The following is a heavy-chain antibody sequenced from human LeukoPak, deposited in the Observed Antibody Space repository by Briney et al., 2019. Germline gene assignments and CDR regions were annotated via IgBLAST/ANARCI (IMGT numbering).Heavy chain of an antibody. D-gene: IGHD1-26*01. CDR3: AREVGSFDY. Sequence: GGSLRLSCAASGFTFSSYSMNWVRQAPGKGLEWVSCISSSGGSTYYADSVKGRFTMSRDNSKNTLYLQMNSLRAEDTAVYYCAREVGSFDYWGQGTLVTVSS. CDR1: GFTFSSYS. V-gene: IGHV3-23*01. CDR2: ISSSGGST. J-gene: IGHJ4*02.